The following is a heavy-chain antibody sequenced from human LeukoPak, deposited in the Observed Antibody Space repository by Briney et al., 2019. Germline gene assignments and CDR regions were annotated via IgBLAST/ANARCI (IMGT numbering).Heavy chain of an antibody. D-gene: IGHD3-3*01. CDR1: GFTFSSYS. CDR2: ISSSSYI. Sequence: GGSLRLSCAASGFTFSSYSMNWVRQAPGKGLEWVSSISSSSYIYYADSVKGRFTISRDNAKNSLYLQMNSLRAEDTAVYYCARLISIFGVNYMDVWGKGTTVTVSS. V-gene: IGHV3-21*01. J-gene: IGHJ6*03. CDR3: ARLISIFGVNYMDV.